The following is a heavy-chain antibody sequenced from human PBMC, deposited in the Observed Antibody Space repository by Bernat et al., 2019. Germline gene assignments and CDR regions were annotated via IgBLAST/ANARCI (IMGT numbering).Heavy chain of an antibody. J-gene: IGHJ4*02. CDR1: GFSFSSYW. Sequence: EVQLVESGGGLVQPGGSLRLSCAAPGFSFSSYWMTWVRQAPGKGLEWVANIRQDGNEKYYVDSVKGRFTITRDNAKNSLYLQMSSLRAEDTAVYYCARDFKDFDYWGQCTLVTVSS. CDR3: ARDFKDFDY. V-gene: IGHV3-7*04. CDR2: IRQDGNEK.